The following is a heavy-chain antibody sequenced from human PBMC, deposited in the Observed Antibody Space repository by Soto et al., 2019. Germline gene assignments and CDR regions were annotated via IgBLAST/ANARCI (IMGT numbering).Heavy chain of an antibody. Sequence: EVQLLESGGGLVQPGGSLRLSCAASGFTFSSYAMSWVRQAPGKGLEWVSAISGSGGSTYYADSVKGRFTISRDNSKNRVYLQMNSLRAEATAVYYCAKGHCSSTSCPSAVGIYYYYGMDVWGQGATVTVSS. CDR3: AKGHCSSTSCPSAVGIYYYYGMDV. D-gene: IGHD2-2*01. CDR1: GFTFSSYA. CDR2: ISGSGGST. J-gene: IGHJ6*02. V-gene: IGHV3-23*01.